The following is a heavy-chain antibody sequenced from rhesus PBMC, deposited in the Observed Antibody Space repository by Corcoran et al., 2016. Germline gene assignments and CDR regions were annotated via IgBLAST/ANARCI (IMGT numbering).Heavy chain of an antibody. Sequence: QVQLQESGPGLVKPSETLSLTCAVSGGSISGYYWNWFRQPPGKGLEWIGYICWVSGSTSHHPSLKSRVPISADTAKNQFSLKLGSVTAADTAVYYCARTLNLGYFDYWGQGVLVTVSS. CDR3: ARTLNLGYFDY. V-gene: IGHV4-165*02. CDR2: ICWVSGST. J-gene: IGHJ4*01. D-gene: IGHD3-34*01. CDR1: GGSISGYY.